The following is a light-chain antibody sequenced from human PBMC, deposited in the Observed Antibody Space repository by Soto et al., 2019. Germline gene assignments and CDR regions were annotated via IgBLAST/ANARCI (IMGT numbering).Light chain of an antibody. Sequence: QSALTQPASVSGSPGQSITISCTGTSSDVGGYNYVSWYQQHPGKAPKLMIYDVSNRPSGVSNRFSGSKSGNTASLTISGLQAEDEADYYCSSYTSSSTVVFGGVTKVTVL. CDR2: DVS. V-gene: IGLV2-14*01. CDR1: SSDVGGYNY. CDR3: SSYTSSSTVV. J-gene: IGLJ2*01.